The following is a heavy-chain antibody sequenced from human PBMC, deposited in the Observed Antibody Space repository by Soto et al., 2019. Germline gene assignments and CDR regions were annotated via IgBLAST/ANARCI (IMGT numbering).Heavy chain of an antibody. Sequence: QVQLQESGPGLVXPSQTLSLTCTVSGGSISSGGYYWTWIRQHPGKGLEWIGYNYYSGITYYNPSLKSRVTISLDTSKNQFSLKLSSVTAADTAXXXXXXXXXXXXXXXGMDVWGQGTTVTVSS. V-gene: IGHV4-31*03. CDR3: XXXXXXXXXXXGMDV. CDR2: NYYSGIT. J-gene: IGHJ6*02. CDR1: GGSISSGGYY.